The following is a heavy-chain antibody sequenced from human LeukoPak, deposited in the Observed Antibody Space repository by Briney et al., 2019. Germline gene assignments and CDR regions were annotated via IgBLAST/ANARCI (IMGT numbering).Heavy chain of an antibody. V-gene: IGHV3-53*01. J-gene: IGHJ4*02. CDR3: ARGISSGWDFDY. CDR2: IQSDDKI. D-gene: IGHD6-19*01. Sequence: GGSLRLSCAVSGFTITSNYMSWVRQAPGKGLEWLSVIQSDDKIYYADPVKGRFTISTDNSKNTLYLQMNSLRAEDTAVYYCARGISSGWDFDYWGQGTLVTVSS. CDR1: GFTITSNY.